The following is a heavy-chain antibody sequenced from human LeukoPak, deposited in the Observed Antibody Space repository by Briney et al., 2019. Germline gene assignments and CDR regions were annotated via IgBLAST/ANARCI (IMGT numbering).Heavy chain of an antibody. V-gene: IGHV4-38-2*01. CDR3: ARVQYSSSSGYGHYYYYYMDV. J-gene: IGHJ6*03. Sequence: SETLSLTCAVSGYSISSGYYWGWIRQPPGKGLEWIGSIYHSGSTYYNPSLKSRVTISVDTSKNQFSLKLSSVTAADTAVYYCARVQYSSSSGYGHYYYYYMDVWGKGTTVTVSS. D-gene: IGHD6-6*01. CDR2: IYHSGST. CDR1: GYSISSGYY.